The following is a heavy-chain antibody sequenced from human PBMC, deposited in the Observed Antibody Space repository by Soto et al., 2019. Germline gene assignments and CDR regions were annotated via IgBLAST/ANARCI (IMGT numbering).Heavy chain of an antibody. CDR2: VSHDGSLY. J-gene: IGHJ4*02. D-gene: IGHD2-8*02. Sequence: QVQLVESGGGVVQPGRSLRLSCVASGFTFSSFAMHWVRQVPGKGLEWLAVVSHDGSLYPYADSVKGRFSISRDNSRKTLYLQMNSLRPEDTAVYYCVKYRSDTWSFDYWGQGTLVTVSS. V-gene: IGHV3-30*18. CDR1: GFTFSSFA. CDR3: VKYRSDTWSFDY.